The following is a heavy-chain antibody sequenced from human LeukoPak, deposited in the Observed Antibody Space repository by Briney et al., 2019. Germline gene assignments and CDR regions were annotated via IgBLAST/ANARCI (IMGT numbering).Heavy chain of an antibody. CDR3: AREVRLTISSSQIGDWFDP. J-gene: IGHJ5*02. CDR2: IYYSGST. V-gene: IGHV4-39*07. CDR1: GGSISSSSYY. Sequence: TPSETLSLTCTVSGGSISSSSYYWGWIRQPPGKGLEWIGSIYYSGSTYYNPSLKSRVTISVDTSKNQFSLKLSSVTAADTAVYYCAREVRLTISSSQIGDWFDPWGQGTLVTVSS. D-gene: IGHD6-13*01.